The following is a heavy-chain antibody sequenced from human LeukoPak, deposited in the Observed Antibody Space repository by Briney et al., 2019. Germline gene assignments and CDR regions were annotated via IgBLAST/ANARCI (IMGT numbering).Heavy chain of an antibody. V-gene: IGHV4-39*07. CDR3: ARLAAKTVDY. J-gene: IGHJ4*02. Sequence: PSETLSLTCTVSGGSIGRSSYYWGWIRQPPVTGLEWIGNIYYSGSTNYNPSLKSRVTMSVDTSKNQFSLKLSSVTAADTAVYYCARLAAKTVDYWGQGTLVTVSS. D-gene: IGHD2-15*01. CDR2: IYYSGST. CDR1: GGSIGRSSYY.